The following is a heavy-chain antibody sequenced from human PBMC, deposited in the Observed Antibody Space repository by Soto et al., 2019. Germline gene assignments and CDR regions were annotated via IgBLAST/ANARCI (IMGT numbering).Heavy chain of an antibody. V-gene: IGHV1-69*04. CDR3: ARESSISSGWFLDY. Sequence: ASVKVSCKASGGTFSSYTISWVRQAPGQGLEWMGRIIPILGIANYAQKFQGRVTITADKSTSTAYMELSSLRSEDTAVYYCARESSISSGWFLDYWGQGTLVTVSS. CDR1: GGTFSSYT. CDR2: IIPILGIA. D-gene: IGHD6-19*01. J-gene: IGHJ4*02.